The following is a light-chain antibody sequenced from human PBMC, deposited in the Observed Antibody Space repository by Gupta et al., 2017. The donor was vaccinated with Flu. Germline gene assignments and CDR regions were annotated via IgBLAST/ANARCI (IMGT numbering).Light chain of an antibody. CDR3: QQSYATPRT. V-gene: IGKV1-39*01. J-gene: IGKJ1*01. CDR2: AAS. Sequence: GDRVTITCRASQSISIYLNWYQQRPGKAPELLIVAASSLPGGLPARFSGSGSGTDFTITISSLQPEDFASYYCQQSYATPRTFGQGTKVELK. CDR1: QSISIY.